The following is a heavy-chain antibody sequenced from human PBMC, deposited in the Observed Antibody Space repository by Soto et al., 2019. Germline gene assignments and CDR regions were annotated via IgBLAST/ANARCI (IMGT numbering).Heavy chain of an antibody. Sequence: QVQLVQSGAEVKKPGASVKVSCKASGYTFTSYDINWVRQDTGQGLEWMGWMNPNSGNTGYAQKLQGRVTMTRNTSISTAYMELSCLRSEDTAVYYCATITMVRAFDPWGQGTLVTVSS. CDR2: MNPNSGNT. CDR3: ATITMVRAFDP. J-gene: IGHJ5*02. D-gene: IGHD3-10*01. CDR1: GYTFTSYD. V-gene: IGHV1-8*01.